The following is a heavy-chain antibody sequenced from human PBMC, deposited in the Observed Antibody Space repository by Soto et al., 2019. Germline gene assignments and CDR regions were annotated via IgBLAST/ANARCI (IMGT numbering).Heavy chain of an antibody. V-gene: IGHV2-5*01. D-gene: IGHD3-10*01. CDR3: AHATYFGWGRDYTVFYYYCVDV. CDR1: GFSLSTGGVA. Sequence: SGPTLVNPTQTLTLTCTFSGFSLSTGGVAVGWIRQPPGKALEWLAFIYWNDDKRYSPSLKSRLTISKDTSKNQVVLTMTNVDPVDTGTYYCAHATYFGWGRDYTVFYYYCVDVWGRGTTVPVS. J-gene: IGHJ6*02. CDR2: IYWNDDK.